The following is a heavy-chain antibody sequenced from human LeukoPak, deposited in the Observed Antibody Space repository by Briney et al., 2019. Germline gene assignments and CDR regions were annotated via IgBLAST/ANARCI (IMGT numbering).Heavy chain of an antibody. CDR2: IKQDGGEK. Sequence: GGSLRLSCVASGLTFSSYWMSWVRQAPGKGLEWVANIKQDGGEKYYVDSVKGRFTISRDNAKSSLYLQMNSLRAEDTAVYYCARETGSYLGHWGQGTLVTVSS. J-gene: IGHJ4*02. D-gene: IGHD1-26*01. V-gene: IGHV3-7*03. CDR1: GLTFSSYW. CDR3: ARETGSYLGH.